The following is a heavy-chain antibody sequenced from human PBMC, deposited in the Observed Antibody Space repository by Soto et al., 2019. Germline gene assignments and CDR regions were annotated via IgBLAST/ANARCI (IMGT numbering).Heavy chain of an antibody. J-gene: IGHJ4*02. CDR2: ISSTTNYI. CDR1: GFTFSRYS. CDR3: ARESEDLTSNFDY. Sequence: GALRLSCAASGFTFSRYSMNWVRQAPGKGLEWVSSISSTTNYIYYADSMKGRFTVSRDNAKNSVYLDMNSLSAEDTAVYYCARESEDLTSNFDYWGQGTLVTVSS. V-gene: IGHV3-21*01.